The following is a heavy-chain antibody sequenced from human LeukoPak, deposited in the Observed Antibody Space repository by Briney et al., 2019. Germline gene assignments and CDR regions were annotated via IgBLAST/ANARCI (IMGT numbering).Heavy chain of an antibody. D-gene: IGHD6-19*01. CDR3: ARVAVAGNDY. Sequence: TGGSLRLSCAASGFTFSSYSMNWVRQAPGKGLEWVSSISSSSSYIYYADSVKGRFTISRDNAKNSLYLQMNSLGAEDTAVYYCARVAVAGNDYWGQGTLVTVSS. CDR1: GFTFSSYS. V-gene: IGHV3-21*01. CDR2: ISSSSSYI. J-gene: IGHJ4*02.